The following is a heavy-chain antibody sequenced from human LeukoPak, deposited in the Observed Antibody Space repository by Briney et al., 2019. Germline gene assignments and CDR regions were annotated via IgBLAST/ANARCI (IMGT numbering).Heavy chain of an antibody. CDR2: IYYSGST. Sequence: PSETLSLTCTVSGGSISSSSYYWGWIRQPPGKGLEWIGSIYYSGSTYYNPSLKSRVTISVDTSKNQFSLKLSSVTAADTAVYYCARVGSGYLSWFDPWGQGTLVTVSS. CDR1: GGSISSSSYY. CDR3: ARVGSGYLSWFDP. V-gene: IGHV4-39*01. J-gene: IGHJ5*02. D-gene: IGHD3-22*01.